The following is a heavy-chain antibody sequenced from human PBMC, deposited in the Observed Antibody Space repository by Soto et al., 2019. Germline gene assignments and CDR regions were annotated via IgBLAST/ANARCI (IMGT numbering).Heavy chain of an antibody. J-gene: IGHJ4*01. CDR3: ARGRIQWFYFDY. CDR1: GGSIGSGGYS. V-gene: IGHV4-30-2*01. Sequence: TLSLTCAVSGGSIGSGGYSWNWIRQPPGKGLEWIGYIYHTGSTYYTPSLKSRVTISIDTSKNEFSLKLASVTAADTAIYYCARGRIQWFYFDYWGHGSLVTVSS. D-gene: IGHD3-22*01. CDR2: IYHTGST.